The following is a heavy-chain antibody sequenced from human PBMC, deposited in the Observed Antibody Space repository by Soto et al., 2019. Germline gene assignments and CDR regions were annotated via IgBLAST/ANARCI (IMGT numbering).Heavy chain of an antibody. Sequence: PGGSLRLSCAASGFTFSSYAMHWVRQAPGKGLEWVAVISYDGSNKYYADSVKGRFTISRDNSKNTLYLQLSSLRADDTAVYYCARGRSTGCTAAICSPNWFDPWGQGTLVTVSS. D-gene: IGHD2-8*02. CDR3: ARGRSTGCTAAICSPNWFDP. CDR2: ISYDGSNK. V-gene: IGHV3-30-3*01. J-gene: IGHJ5*02. CDR1: GFTFSSYA.